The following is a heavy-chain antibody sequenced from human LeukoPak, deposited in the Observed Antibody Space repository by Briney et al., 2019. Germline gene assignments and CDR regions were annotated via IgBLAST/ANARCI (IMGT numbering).Heavy chain of an antibody. CDR1: GFTVTNNY. D-gene: IGHD5-24*01. Sequence: PGGSLRLSCAASGFTVTNNYMTWVRQAPGKGLKWVSVIYSGGSIYYADSVKGRFTISRDISKNTVHLQMNSLRAEDTAVYYCARDGEMAEWYFQHWGQGTLVTVSS. CDR2: IYSGGSI. V-gene: IGHV3-53*01. J-gene: IGHJ1*01. CDR3: ARDGEMAEWYFQH.